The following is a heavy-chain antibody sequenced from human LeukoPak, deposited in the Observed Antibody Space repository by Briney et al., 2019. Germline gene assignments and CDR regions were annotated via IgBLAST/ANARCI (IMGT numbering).Heavy chain of an antibody. CDR1: GVVFSGYA. Sequence: GGSLRLSCAASGVVFSGYAMSWGRQAPGKGLEWVSGISGGGGSTYYADSVKGRFAISRDNSKNRLFLQMNSLRAEDTAVYYCAKAGSGYSYFDHWGQGTLVTVSS. CDR3: AKAGSGYSYFDH. J-gene: IGHJ4*02. V-gene: IGHV3-23*01. D-gene: IGHD3-22*01. CDR2: ISGGGGST.